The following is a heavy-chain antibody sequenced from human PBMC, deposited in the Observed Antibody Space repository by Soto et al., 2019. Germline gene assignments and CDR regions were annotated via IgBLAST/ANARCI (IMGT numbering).Heavy chain of an antibody. Sequence: ASVKVSCKASGYTFTSYAMHWVRQAPGQRLEWMGWINAGNGNTKYSQKFQGRVTITRDTSASTAYMELSSLRSEDTAVYYCARELDSSSSGLYYYYAMDVCGQGTTVTVSS. CDR1: GYTFTSYA. CDR2: INAGNGNT. V-gene: IGHV1-3*01. CDR3: ARELDSSSSGLYYYYAMDV. J-gene: IGHJ6*02. D-gene: IGHD6-6*01.